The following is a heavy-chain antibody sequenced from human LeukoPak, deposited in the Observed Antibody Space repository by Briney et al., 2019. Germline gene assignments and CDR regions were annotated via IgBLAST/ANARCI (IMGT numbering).Heavy chain of an antibody. Sequence: PGGSLRLSCAASGFTFSTYAMSWVRQAPGKGLEWVSAMYTGGTTYYADSVTGRFTVSRDTSRNTLFLHMNSLRAEDTAVYYCAKDEATSGGGLASWGQGTLVIVYS. CDR3: AKDEATSGGGLAS. J-gene: IGHJ5*01. V-gene: IGHV3-23*05. CDR1: GFTFSTYA. D-gene: IGHD3-16*01. CDR2: MYTGGTT.